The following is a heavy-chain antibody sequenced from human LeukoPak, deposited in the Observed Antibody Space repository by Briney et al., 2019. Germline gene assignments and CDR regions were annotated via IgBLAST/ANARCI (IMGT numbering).Heavy chain of an antibody. J-gene: IGHJ6*03. CDR2: TSGSGGST. CDR1: GFPFSSYA. CDR3: AKEGYYSTTSCYSAWVYMDV. Sequence: PGGSLRLSCAASGFPFSSYAMSWVRQAPGKGLEWVSATSGSGGSTYYADPVKGRFTISSDTSKTTLYLHMHSLRAEDTAVYYCAKEGYYSTTSCYSAWVYMDVWGKGTTVTVSS. V-gene: IGHV3-23*01. D-gene: IGHD2-2*01.